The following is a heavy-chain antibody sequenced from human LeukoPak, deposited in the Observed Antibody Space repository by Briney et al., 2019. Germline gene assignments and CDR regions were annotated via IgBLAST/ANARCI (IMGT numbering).Heavy chain of an antibody. J-gene: IGHJ4*02. CDR3: ARDRLGAEGENYFDY. CDR1: GTSISGSNYY. CDR2: IYFSGST. Sequence: PSQTLSLTCTVSGTSISGSNYYWAWIRQPAGKELEWIGRIYFSGSTNYNPSLKSRVSLSVHTSRNQFSLKLNSVTAADTAVYYCARDRLGAEGENYFDYWGQGTLVTVPS. V-gene: IGHV4-61*02. D-gene: IGHD1-26*01.